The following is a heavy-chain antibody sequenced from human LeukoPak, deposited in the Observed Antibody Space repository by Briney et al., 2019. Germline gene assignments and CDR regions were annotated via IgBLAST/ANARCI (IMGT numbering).Heavy chain of an antibody. D-gene: IGHD6-6*01. CDR1: GYTFTSYG. CDR2: ISAYNGNT. J-gene: IGHJ4*02. Sequence: ASVKVSCKASGYTFTSYGISWVRQAPGQGLEWMGWISAYNGNTNYAQKLQGRVTMTTDTSTTTVYMEVSSLRSEDTAVYYCARVRGYSSTSRYLDYWGQGTLVTVSS. CDR3: ARVRGYSSTSRYLDY. V-gene: IGHV1-18*01.